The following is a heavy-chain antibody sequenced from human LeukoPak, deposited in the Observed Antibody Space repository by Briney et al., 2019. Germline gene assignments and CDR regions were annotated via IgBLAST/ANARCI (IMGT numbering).Heavy chain of an antibody. CDR2: ITTSRSYI. CDR1: GFTFRRYI. J-gene: IGHJ6*04. V-gene: IGHV3-21*01. Sequence: GGSLRLSCAASGFTFRRYIMNWVRQAPGKGLEGVSSITTSRSYIYYADSMKGRFTISRDNANNSLFLQMNSLRAEDTAVYYCAELGITMIGGVWGKGTTVTISS. CDR3: AELGITMIGGV. D-gene: IGHD3-10*02.